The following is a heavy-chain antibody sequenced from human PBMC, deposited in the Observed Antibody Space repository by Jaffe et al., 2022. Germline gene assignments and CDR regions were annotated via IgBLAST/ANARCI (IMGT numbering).Heavy chain of an antibody. D-gene: IGHD3-10*01. CDR3: VRGALFFGSGSYYEEPFEI. CDR2: IYPGESDT. CDR1: GYSFSTYW. V-gene: IGHV5-51*03. Sequence: EVQLVQSGAEVKKPGESLKISCRGSGYSFSTYWIGWVRQKPGKGLEWMGIIYPGESDTRYSPSFQGQVTVSVDTSISTAYLQWSSLKASDSAMYYCVRGALFFGSGSYYEEPFEIWGQGTLVTVSS. J-gene: IGHJ3*02.